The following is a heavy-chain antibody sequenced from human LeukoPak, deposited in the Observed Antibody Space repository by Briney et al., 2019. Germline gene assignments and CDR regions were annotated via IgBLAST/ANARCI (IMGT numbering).Heavy chain of an antibody. D-gene: IGHD1-26*01. V-gene: IGHV3-7*03. CDR3: ARDYYENIAHSHMLPF. CDR1: GFTFSSYG. Sequence: PGRSLRLSCAASGFTFSSYGMHWVRQAPGKGLEWVANIKQDGGESYYVDSVKGRFTISRENAKNSLYLQMNNLRAEDTAVYYCARDYYENIAHSHMLPFWGQGTLVTVSS. J-gene: IGHJ4*02. CDR2: IKQDGGES.